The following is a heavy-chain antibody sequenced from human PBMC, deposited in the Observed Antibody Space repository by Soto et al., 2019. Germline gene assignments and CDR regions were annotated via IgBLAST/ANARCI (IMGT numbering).Heavy chain of an antibody. V-gene: IGHV1-18*01. CDR2: TSAYNGNR. J-gene: IGHJ4*02. CDR1: GYTFSSYG. D-gene: IGHD3-10*01. Sequence: GASVKVSCKGSGYTFSSYGITWVRQVPGQGLEWMGWTSAYNGNRNYAQNLQGRVTMTADKSTSTAYMELRSLRSEDTAMYYRATSYGSGYRAFDYWGQGALVTVSS. CDR3: ATSYGSGYRAFDY.